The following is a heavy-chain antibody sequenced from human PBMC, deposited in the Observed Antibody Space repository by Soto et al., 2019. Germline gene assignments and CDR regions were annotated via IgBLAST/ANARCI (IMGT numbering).Heavy chain of an antibody. Sequence: GGSLRLSCAASGFTFSNYAINWVRQSPGKGLEWVSVISSSAGTTYYADSVKGRFTITRDNSKNTLYLQMNSLRAEDTAVYYCAKAGGAAGTVDYFDYWGQGTPVTVSS. V-gene: IGHV3-23*01. D-gene: IGHD6-13*01. J-gene: IGHJ4*02. CDR3: AKAGGAAGTVDYFDY. CDR2: ISSSAGTT. CDR1: GFTFSNYA.